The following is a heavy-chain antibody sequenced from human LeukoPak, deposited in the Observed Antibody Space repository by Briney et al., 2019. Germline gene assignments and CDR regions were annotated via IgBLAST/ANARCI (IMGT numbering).Heavy chain of an antibody. V-gene: IGHV3-30*03. Sequence: QPGGSLRLSCAASGFTFSSYGIHWVRQAPGKGLEWVAAIAYDGSNKYYADSVKGRFTISRDNSKKTLYLQMNSLRAEDTAVYYCARDQGVVVHGKYHYYGMDVWGQGTTVTVSS. J-gene: IGHJ6*02. CDR2: IAYDGSNK. CDR1: GFTFSSYG. CDR3: ARDQGVVVHGKYHYYGMDV. D-gene: IGHD3-22*01.